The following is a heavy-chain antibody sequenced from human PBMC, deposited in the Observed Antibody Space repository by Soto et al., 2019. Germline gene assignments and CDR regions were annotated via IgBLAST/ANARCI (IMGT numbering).Heavy chain of an antibody. CDR2: IYYSGST. D-gene: IGHD6-6*01. V-gene: IGHV4-39*07. CDR3: ARRYSSSFNWFDP. Sequence: PSETLSLTCTVSGGSISSSSYYWGWIRQPPGKGLEWIGSIYYSGSTYYNPSLKSRVTISVDTSKNQFSLKLSSVTAADTAVYYCARRYSSSFNWFDPWGQGTLVTVSS. J-gene: IGHJ5*02. CDR1: GGSISSSSYY.